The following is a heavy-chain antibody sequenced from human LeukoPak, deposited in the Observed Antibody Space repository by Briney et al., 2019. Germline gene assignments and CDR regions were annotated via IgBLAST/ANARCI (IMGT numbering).Heavy chain of an antibody. CDR1: GLTVSSNY. CDR3: AREPYYDSSGYSPDY. CDR2: IYSGGST. J-gene: IGHJ4*02. V-gene: IGHV3-53*01. Sequence: RGSLRLSCAASGLTVSSNYMSWVRQAPGEGLEWVSVIYSGGSTYYAVSVKGRFTISRDNPKNTLYLHVNSLRAEDTALYYCAREPYYDSSGYSPDYWGQGTLVTVSS. D-gene: IGHD3-22*01.